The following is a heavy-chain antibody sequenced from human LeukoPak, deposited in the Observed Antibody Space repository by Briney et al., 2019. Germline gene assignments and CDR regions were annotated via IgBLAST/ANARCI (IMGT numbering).Heavy chain of an antibody. Sequence: GGSLRLSCSASGFTFSKYAMHWVRQAPGKGLEYVSAINDNGRSTYYADSVKGRFSISRDNSKSTLYLQMSSLRTEDTAVYYCVKYSSGWYYDYWGQGTLVTVSS. D-gene: IGHD6-19*01. J-gene: IGHJ4*02. CDR1: GFTFSKYA. CDR2: INDNGRST. CDR3: VKYSSGWYYDY. V-gene: IGHV3-64D*09.